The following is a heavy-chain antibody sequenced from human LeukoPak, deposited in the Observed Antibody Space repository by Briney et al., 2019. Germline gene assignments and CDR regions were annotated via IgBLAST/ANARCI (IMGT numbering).Heavy chain of an antibody. CDR3: ARRNYGGNYYYYYYMDV. J-gene: IGHJ6*03. CDR1: GGSISTSNYY. V-gene: IGHV4-39*07. Sequence: SETLSLTCTVSGGSISTSNYYWGWVRQPPGKGLEWIGNIFYSGSTYYSPSLKSRVTISPDTSRNQFSPKLSSVTAADTAVYYCARRNYGGNYYYYYYMDVWGKGTTVAISS. CDR2: IFYSGST. D-gene: IGHD4-23*01.